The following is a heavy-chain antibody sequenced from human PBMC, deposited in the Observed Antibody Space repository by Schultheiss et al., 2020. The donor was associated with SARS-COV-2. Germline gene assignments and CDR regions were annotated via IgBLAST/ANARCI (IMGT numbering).Heavy chain of an antibody. V-gene: IGHV4-61*03. CDR2: ISNSGGT. CDR1: GGPMSRGGYY. D-gene: IGHD2-2*01. CDR3: ARDLRSIVVVPAANWFDP. Sequence: SQTLSLTCTVSGGPMSRGGYYWSWIRQTPGKGLEWIGYISNSGGTNYNPSLKSRVTISVDMSKNHFSLKLSSVTAADTALYYCARDLRSIVVVPAANWFDPWGQGTLVTVSS. J-gene: IGHJ5*02.